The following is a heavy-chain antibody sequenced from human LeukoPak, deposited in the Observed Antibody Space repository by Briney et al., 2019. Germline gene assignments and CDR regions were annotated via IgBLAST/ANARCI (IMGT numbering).Heavy chain of an antibody. CDR1: GFIFSNAW. J-gene: IGHJ4*02. V-gene: IGHV3-15*01. CDR3: ITDKPYRGLRTFDY. Sequence: KPGGSLRLSCAGTGFIFSNAWMGWVRQAPGKGLEWVGRMKSIVDGGTTDYAATVKGRFTISRDDSKTTLYLQMHSLKTEDTAVYYCITDKPYRGLRTFDYWGQGTLVTVSS. D-gene: IGHD1-26*01. CDR2: MKSIVDGGTT.